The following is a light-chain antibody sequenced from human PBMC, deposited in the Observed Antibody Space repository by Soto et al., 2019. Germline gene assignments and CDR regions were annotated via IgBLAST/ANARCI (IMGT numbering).Light chain of an antibody. J-gene: IGKJ4*01. CDR2: KAS. Sequence: DIQMTQSPSTLSASVGDRVTITCRASQSISSWLAWYQQKPGKAPKLLMYKASDLESGVPTRFSRIGSGTEFPLTIISLQPDDFATYHCQQYNDYPLAFRGGTKVEIK. V-gene: IGKV1-5*03. CDR3: QQYNDYPLA. CDR1: QSISSW.